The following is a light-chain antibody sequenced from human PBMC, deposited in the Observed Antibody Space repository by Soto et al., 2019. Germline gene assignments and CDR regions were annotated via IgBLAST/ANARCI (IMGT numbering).Light chain of an antibody. CDR3: QQSNNWLYT. J-gene: IGKJ2*01. CDR2: GAS. CDR1: QTVSSN. Sequence: EIVMTQSPATLSVSPGERATLSCRASQTVSSNLAWYQQKPGQPPRLLVYGASTRATDIPARFSGSGSGTEFTLTISSLQSEDSAVYYCQQSNNWLYTFGQGTKLEIK. V-gene: IGKV3-15*01.